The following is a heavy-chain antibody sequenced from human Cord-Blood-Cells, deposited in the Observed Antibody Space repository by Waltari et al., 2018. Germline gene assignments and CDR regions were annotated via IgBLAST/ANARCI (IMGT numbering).Heavy chain of an antibody. CDR2: TRNKANSYTT. J-gene: IGHJ4*02. Sequence: EVQLVESGGGLVQPGGSLRLACAASGSHFSAHYTDWVRQAQGKGLEWVGRTRNKANSYTTEYAASVKGRFTISRDDSKNSLYLQMNSLKTEDTAVYYCARDLDYWGQGTLVTVSS. CDR1: GSHFSAHY. CDR3: ARDLDY. V-gene: IGHV3-72*01.